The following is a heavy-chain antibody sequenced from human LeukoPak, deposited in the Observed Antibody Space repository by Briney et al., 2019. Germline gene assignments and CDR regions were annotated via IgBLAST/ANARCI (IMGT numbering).Heavy chain of an antibody. CDR1: GFTFSSYS. Sequence: GGSLRLSCAASGFTFSSYSMNWVRQAPGKGLEWVSSISSSSSYIYYADSVKGRFTISRDNAKNSLYLQMNSLRAEDTAVYYCAQEADFWSGPNNQWGQEPWSPSPQ. J-gene: IGHJ4*02. CDR3: AQEADFWSGPNNQ. D-gene: IGHD3-3*01. CDR2: ISSSSSYI. V-gene: IGHV3-21*01.